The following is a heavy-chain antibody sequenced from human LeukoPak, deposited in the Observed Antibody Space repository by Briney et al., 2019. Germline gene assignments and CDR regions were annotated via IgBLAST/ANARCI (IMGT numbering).Heavy chain of an antibody. CDR2: INSDGSST. CDR1: GFTFSSAW. D-gene: IGHD6-6*01. J-gene: IGHJ4*02. V-gene: IGHV3-74*01. CDR3: ARVVSKYSSSSFYFDY. Sequence: GGSLRLSCAASGFTFSSAWMSWVRQAPGKGLVWVSRINSDGSSTSYADSVKGRFTISRDNAKNTLYLQMNSLRAEDTAVYYCARVVSKYSSSSFYFDYWGQGTLVTVSS.